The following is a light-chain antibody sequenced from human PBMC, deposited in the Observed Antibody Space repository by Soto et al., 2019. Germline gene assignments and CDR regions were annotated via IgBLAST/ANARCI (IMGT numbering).Light chain of an antibody. J-gene: IGKJ1*01. CDR1: QSIRTD. CDR2: DAS. CDR3: QQYNNWPPWT. Sequence: MVMTQSPGTLSVSPGERATLSCRASQSIRTDLAWYQQKSGQGPRLLIYDASTRATGIPARFSGSGSGTEFPLTIRSLQSEDFAVYYCQQYNNWPPWTVGQGTKVDIK. V-gene: IGKV3D-15*01.